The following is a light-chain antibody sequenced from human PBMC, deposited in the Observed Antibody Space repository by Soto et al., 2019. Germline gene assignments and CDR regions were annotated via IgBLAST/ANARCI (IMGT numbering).Light chain of an antibody. CDR2: AAS. V-gene: IGKV1-9*01. CDR3: LQHNSYPRT. CDR1: QGISSY. Sequence: DMQLSQSPSFLTAALGDRVTITCRASQGISSYLAWYQQKPGKAPKLLIYAASTLQSGVPSRFSGSGSGTEFTLTISSLQREDFATYYCLQHNSYPRTFGQGTKVDIK. J-gene: IGKJ1*01.